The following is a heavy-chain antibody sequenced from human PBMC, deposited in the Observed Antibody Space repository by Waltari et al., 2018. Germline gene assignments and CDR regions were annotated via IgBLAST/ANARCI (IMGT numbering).Heavy chain of an antibody. CDR3: ARLSSSWNEKGAFDI. CDR2: MNRDGSET. D-gene: IGHD6-13*01. V-gene: IGHV3-7*01. J-gene: IGHJ3*02. CDR1: GFTLSSFL. Sequence: EVQLVESGGGLVQPGGSLRLSCGGTGFTLSSFLMSWVRQAPGKGLDWVANMNRDGSETYYVDSVKGRFTISRDNAKNSLYLEMNTLRVEDTAIYYCARLSSSWNEKGAFDIWGQGTMVTVSS.